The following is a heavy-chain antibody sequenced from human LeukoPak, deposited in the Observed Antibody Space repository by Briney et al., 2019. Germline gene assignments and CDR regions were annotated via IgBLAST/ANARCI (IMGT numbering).Heavy chain of an antibody. J-gene: IGHJ4*02. Sequence: KTSETLSLPCSLSGGPNTSRNNWWSWVRQSPGKGLEWFGEILHTGTTNYNPSLKSRITLSLDKSKNQFSLKLTSVTAAGTAMYFCARNGHYSLDYWGQGTLVTVSS. V-gene: IGHV4-4*02. CDR2: ILHTGTT. CDR3: ARNGHYSLDY. D-gene: IGHD2-15*01. CDR1: GGPNTSRNNW.